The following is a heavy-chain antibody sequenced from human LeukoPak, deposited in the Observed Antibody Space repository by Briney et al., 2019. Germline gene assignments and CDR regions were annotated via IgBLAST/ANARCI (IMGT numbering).Heavy chain of an antibody. J-gene: IGHJ2*01. CDR2: INHSGST. V-gene: IGHV4-34*01. Sequence: SETLSLTCAVYGGSFSGYYWSWIRQPPGKGLEWIGEINHSGSTNYNPSLKSRVTISVDTSKNQFSLKLSSVTAADTAVYYCARGPHKLIAVARGWYFDLWGRGALVTVSS. CDR3: ARGPHKLIAVARGWYFDL. CDR1: GGSFSGYY. D-gene: IGHD6-19*01.